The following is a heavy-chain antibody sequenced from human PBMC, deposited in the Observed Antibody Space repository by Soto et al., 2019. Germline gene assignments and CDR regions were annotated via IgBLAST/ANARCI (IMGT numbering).Heavy chain of an antibody. J-gene: IGHJ6*03. Sequence: ASVKVSCKASGYTFTIYYMHWVRQAPGQGLEWMGIINPSGGGTTYAQRFQGRVTMTRDTSTSTVYMELSSLRSEDTAVYYCTRGRSGDPKVYYYYYMDVWGKGTTVTVSS. V-gene: IGHV1-46*03. CDR1: GYTFTIYY. CDR3: TRGRSGDPKVYYYYYMDV. CDR2: INPSGGGT.